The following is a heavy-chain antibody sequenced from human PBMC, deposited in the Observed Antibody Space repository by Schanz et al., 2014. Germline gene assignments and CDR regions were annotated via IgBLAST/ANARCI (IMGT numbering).Heavy chain of an antibody. CDR2: IIPFLDRT. Sequence: QVQLVQSGAEVKKPGSSVKVSCRASGDPFSNYAINWVRQAPGQGLEWMGRIIPFLDRTNHAQRFQGRVTITADKSTSTAYMELSSLRSEDTAVYYCATCSGGTCHAKPVLDNWGQGTLVTVSS. D-gene: IGHD2-15*01. J-gene: IGHJ4*02. CDR1: GDPFSNYA. V-gene: IGHV1-69*04. CDR3: ATCSGGTCHAKPVLDN.